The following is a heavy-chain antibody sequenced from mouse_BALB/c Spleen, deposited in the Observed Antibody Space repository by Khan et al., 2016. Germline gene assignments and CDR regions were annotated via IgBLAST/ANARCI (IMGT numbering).Heavy chain of an antibody. CDR3: AREGNYFDY. CDR1: DYTFTSYN. D-gene: IGHD2-14*01. Sequence: QVQLQQPGAELVKPGASVKMSCKASDYTFTSYNMHWVKQTPGQGLEWIGAIYPGNGDTSYNQKFKGKATLTADKSSSTAYMQLSSLTSEDSAVYYCAREGNYFDYWGQGTTLTVSS. J-gene: IGHJ2*01. V-gene: IGHV1-12*01. CDR2: IYPGNGDT.